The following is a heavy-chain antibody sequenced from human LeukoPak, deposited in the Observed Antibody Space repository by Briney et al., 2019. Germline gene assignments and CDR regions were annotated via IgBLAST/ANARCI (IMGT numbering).Heavy chain of an antibody. D-gene: IGHD6-19*01. J-gene: IGHJ1*01. CDR3: ASSSSGWYKRAEYFQH. V-gene: IGHV4-59*01. CDR1: GGSISSYY. Sequence: SETLSLTCTVSGGSISSYYWSWIRQPPGKGPEWIGYIYYSGSTNYNPSLKSRVTISVDTSKNQFSLKLSSVTAADTAVYYCASSSSGWYKRAEYFQHWGQGTLVTVSS. CDR2: IYYSGST.